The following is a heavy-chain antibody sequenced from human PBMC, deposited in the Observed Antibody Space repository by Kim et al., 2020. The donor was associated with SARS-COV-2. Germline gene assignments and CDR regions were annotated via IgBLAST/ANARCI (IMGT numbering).Heavy chain of an antibody. CDR3: AKDPGSGDGYAEYFQH. CDR1: GFTFSSYA. CDR2: ISGSGGST. V-gene: IGHV3-23*01. D-gene: IGHD1-26*01. Sequence: GGSLRLSCAASGFTFSSYAMSWVRQAPGKGLEWVSAISGSGGSTYYADSVKGRFTISRDNSKNTLYLQMNSLRAEDTAVYYCAKDPGSGDGYAEYFQHWGQGTLVTVSS. J-gene: IGHJ1*01.